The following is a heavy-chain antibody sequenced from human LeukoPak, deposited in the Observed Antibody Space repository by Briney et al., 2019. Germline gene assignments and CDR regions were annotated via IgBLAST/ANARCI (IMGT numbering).Heavy chain of an antibody. CDR1: GFTLDDYA. V-gene: IGHV3-9*01. CDR2: ISWNSGSI. D-gene: IGHD6-13*01. CDR3: AKDIGPGIAAAGH. Sequence: PGRSPRLSCAASGFTLDDYAMHWVRPAPGKGREWGSGISWNSGSIGSADSVKGRFTISRDNAKNSLCLQMNSLRAEATALYYCAKDIGPGIAAAGHWGQGTLVTVSS. J-gene: IGHJ4*02.